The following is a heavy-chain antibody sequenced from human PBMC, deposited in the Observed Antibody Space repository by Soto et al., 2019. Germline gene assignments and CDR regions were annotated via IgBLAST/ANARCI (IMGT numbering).Heavy chain of an antibody. CDR1: GGSFSGYY. Sequence: QVQLQQWGAGLLKPSETLSLTCAVYGGSFSGYYWSWIRQPPGKGLEWIGEINHSGSTNYNPSLKSRVTISVDTSKNQFSLKLSSVTAADTAVYYCARGLRFLRMVRGDLVDYWGQGTLVTVSS. V-gene: IGHV4-34*01. D-gene: IGHD3-10*01. CDR2: INHSGST. CDR3: ARGLRFLRMVRGDLVDY. J-gene: IGHJ4*02.